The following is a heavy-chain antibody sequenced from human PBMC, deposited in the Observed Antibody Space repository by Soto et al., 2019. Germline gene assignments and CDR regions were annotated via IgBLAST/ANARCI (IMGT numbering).Heavy chain of an antibody. Sequence: SETLSLTCTVSGGSISSYYWSWIRQPPGKGLEWIGYIYYSGSTNYNPSLKSRVTISVDTSKNQFSLKLSSVTAADTAVYYCARVGGLAAKDYYYYYYMDVWGKGTTVTVSS. CDR3: ARVGGLAAKDYYYYYYMDV. CDR1: GGSISSYY. V-gene: IGHV4-59*01. CDR2: IYYSGST. J-gene: IGHJ6*03.